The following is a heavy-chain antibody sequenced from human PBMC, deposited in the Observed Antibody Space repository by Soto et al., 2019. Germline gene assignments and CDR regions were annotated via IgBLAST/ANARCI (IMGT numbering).Heavy chain of an antibody. D-gene: IGHD1-1*01. V-gene: IGHV1-69*12. J-gene: IGHJ6*02. CDR2: IIPIFRTP. CDR3: ARDKAREQLGGNDYYALDV. Sequence: QVHLVQSGAEVKKPGSSVKVSCKASGDTFSSFAISWVRQAPGQGLEWMGGIIPIFRTPKYGQKFQGRVTITADEPTSTAYMELSSLRSEDTAVYYWARDKAREQLGGNDYYALDVWGQGTTVIVSS. CDR1: GDTFSSFA.